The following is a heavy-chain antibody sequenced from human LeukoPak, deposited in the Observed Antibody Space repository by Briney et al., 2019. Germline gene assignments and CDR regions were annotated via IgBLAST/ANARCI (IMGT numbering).Heavy chain of an antibody. D-gene: IGHD4-17*01. CDR3: ARPNRYGEVDY. V-gene: IGHV4-59*08. CDR2: IYYSGST. CDR1: GGSISSYY. J-gene: IGHJ4*02. Sequence: PSETLSLTCTVSGGSISSYYWSWIRQPPGKGLEWIGYIYYSGSTNYNPSLKSRVTISVDTSKNQFSLKLSSVTAADTAVYYCARPNRYGEVDYWGQGTLVTVSS.